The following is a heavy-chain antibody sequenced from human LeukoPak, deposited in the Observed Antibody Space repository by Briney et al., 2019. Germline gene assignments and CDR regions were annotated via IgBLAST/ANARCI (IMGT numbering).Heavy chain of an antibody. D-gene: IGHD3-22*01. V-gene: IGHV5-10-1*01. Sequence: GESLQSSCKGSGYCFTSYWISWVRQMPGKGLEWMGRIDPSDSYTNYSPSFQGHVTISADKSISTAYLQWSSLKASDTAMYYCARYYYDSSGFDYWGQGTLVTVSS. CDR3: ARYYYDSSGFDY. J-gene: IGHJ4*02. CDR2: IDPSDSYT. CDR1: GYCFTSYW.